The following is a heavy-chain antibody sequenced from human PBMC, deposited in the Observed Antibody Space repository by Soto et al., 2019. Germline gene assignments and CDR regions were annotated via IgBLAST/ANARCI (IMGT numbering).Heavy chain of an antibody. D-gene: IGHD2-21*02. CDR1: GFTFSSYT. V-gene: IGHV3-23*01. CDR3: AKGFIRDCGGDCTVDT. J-gene: IGHJ5*02. Sequence: EVQLLESGGGLVQPGGSLRLSCAASGFTFSSYTMSWVRQAPGKGLEWVSGISATGGSTYYADSVKGRFTFSRDNSKTTLYLQMNSLRAEDPAVYYCAKGFIRDCGGDCTVDTWGQGTLVTGAS. CDR2: ISATGGST.